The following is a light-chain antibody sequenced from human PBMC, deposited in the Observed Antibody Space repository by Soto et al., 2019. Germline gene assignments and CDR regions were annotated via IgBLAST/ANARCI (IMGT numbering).Light chain of an antibody. CDR3: SSYAGSYTYV. V-gene: IGLV2-11*01. CDR1: SSDVGGYNY. J-gene: IGLJ1*01. Sequence: QSALTQPRSVSGSPGQSVTISCTGTSSDVGGYNYVSWYQHHPGKVPKLMIYDVNKRPSGVPDRFSGSKSGNTASLTISGLQAEDEADYYCSSYAGSYTYVIGTGTKVTVL. CDR2: DVN.